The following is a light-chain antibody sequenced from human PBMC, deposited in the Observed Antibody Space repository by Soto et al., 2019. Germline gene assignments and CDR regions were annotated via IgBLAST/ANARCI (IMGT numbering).Light chain of an antibody. CDR2: GAS. V-gene: IGKV1-39*01. Sequence: DIQMTQSPSLLSASVGDRVTITCRASQSIDNYIAWYQQGPGKAPKLLIYGASSLQSGVPSRFRGSGSGADFTLTISSLQPEDFATYYCQQSYSTPRTFGQGTKLEIK. CDR1: QSIDNY. J-gene: IGKJ2*01. CDR3: QQSYSTPRT.